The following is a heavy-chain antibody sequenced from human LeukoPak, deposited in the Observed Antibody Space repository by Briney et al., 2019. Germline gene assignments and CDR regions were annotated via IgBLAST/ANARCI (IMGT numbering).Heavy chain of an antibody. CDR3: ARDRGAYCSGGSCYSRNWFDP. V-gene: IGHV3-74*01. CDR1: GFTFSSYW. CDR2: IDSDGSST. J-gene: IGHJ5*02. Sequence: GGSLRLSCAASGFTFSSYWMHWVRQAPGKGLVWVSRIDSDGSSTSYADSVKGRFTISRDNAKNTLYLQMNSLRAEDTAVYYCARDRGAYCSGGSCYSRNWFDPWGQGTLVTVSS. D-gene: IGHD2-15*01.